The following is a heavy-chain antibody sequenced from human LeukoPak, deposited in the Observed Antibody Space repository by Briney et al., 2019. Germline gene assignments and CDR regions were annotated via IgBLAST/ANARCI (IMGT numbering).Heavy chain of an antibody. Sequence: GASVKVSCKASGGTFSSYAISWVRQAPGQGLEWMGGIIPIFGTANYAQKFQGRVTITTDESTSTAYMELSSLRSEDTAVYSCARGGYGGPPDYWGQGPLVPSPQ. D-gene: IGHD1-26*01. CDR2: IIPIFGTA. V-gene: IGHV1-69*05. CDR3: ARGGYGGPPDY. J-gene: IGHJ4*02. CDR1: GGTFSSYA.